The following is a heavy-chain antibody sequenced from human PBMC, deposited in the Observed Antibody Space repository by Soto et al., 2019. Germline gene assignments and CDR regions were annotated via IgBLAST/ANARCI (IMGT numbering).Heavy chain of an antibody. V-gene: IGHV4-30-4*01. CDR1: CGSISSCDYY. CDR2: IYYSGST. D-gene: IGHD2-8*01. Sequence: PSETLSLTCTVSCGSISSCDYYWSWIRQPPGKGLEWIGYIYYSGSTYYNPSLKSRVTISVDTSKNQFSLKLSSVTAADTAVYYCARSDIVLMVYAPYPVYYGMDVWGQGTTVTVSS. J-gene: IGHJ6*02. CDR3: ARSDIVLMVYAPYPVYYGMDV.